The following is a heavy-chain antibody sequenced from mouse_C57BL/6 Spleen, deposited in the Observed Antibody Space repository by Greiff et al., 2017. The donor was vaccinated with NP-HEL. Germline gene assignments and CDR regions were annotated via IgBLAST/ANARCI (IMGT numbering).Heavy chain of an antibody. CDR1: GFNIKDYY. CDR3: ARVPRWDRAYFDY. CDR2: IDPEDGET. Sequence: EVQLQQSGAELVKPGASVKLSCTASGFNIKDYYMHWVKQRTEQGLEWIGRIDPEDGETQYAPKFQGKATITADTSSNTAYLQLSSLASEDTAVYYCARVPRWDRAYFDYWGQGTTLTVSS. V-gene: IGHV14-2*01. D-gene: IGHD3-3*01. J-gene: IGHJ2*01.